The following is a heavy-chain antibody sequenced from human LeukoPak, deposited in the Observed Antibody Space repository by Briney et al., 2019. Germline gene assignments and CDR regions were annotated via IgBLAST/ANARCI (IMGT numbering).Heavy chain of an antibody. CDR3: AKPTRGSGGSFLIDY. D-gene: IGHD2-15*01. J-gene: IGHJ4*02. CDR1: GFSFSSYG. V-gene: IGHV3-33*06. Sequence: PGRSLTLSCAASGFSFSSYGMRWVRQAPGKGLEWVAVIWEDGSYKYYADSVKGRFTTSRDNSKNTLYLQMNSLRAEDTAVYYCAKPTRGSGGSFLIDYWGQGTLVTVSS. CDR2: IWEDGSYK.